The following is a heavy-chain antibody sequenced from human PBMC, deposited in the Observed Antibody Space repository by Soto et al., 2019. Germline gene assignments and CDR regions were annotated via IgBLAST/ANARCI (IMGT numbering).Heavy chain of an antibody. CDR1: GGSIRDFY. V-gene: IGHV4-59*01. J-gene: IGHJ4*03. D-gene: IGHD3-10*02. CDR2: LYYTGST. CDR3: ARGGGSGVRSSQARPLGG. Sequence: SETRSLTCNVSGGSIRDFYWSWIRQSPGKRLEWSGYLYYTGSTNYNPALKSRVTISLDTTKNQCSLKVSCVPAADTAVYYCARGGGSGVRSSQARPLGGWGQGTQVTVSS.